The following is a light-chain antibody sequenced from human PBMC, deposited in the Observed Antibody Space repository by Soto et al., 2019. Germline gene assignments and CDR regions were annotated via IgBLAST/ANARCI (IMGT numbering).Light chain of an antibody. CDR1: QDITHY. CDR2: DPS. CDR3: QHYDNLPPYS. V-gene: IGKV1-33*01. Sequence: DIQMTQSPSSLSVSLGDRVTITCPARQDITHYLNWYQQKPGKAPTLLIYDPSNLQRGVPSRFSRSGSGTDFTFTVSRLQPEDIATYCCQHYDNLPPYSFGQGTKLEI. J-gene: IGKJ2*01.